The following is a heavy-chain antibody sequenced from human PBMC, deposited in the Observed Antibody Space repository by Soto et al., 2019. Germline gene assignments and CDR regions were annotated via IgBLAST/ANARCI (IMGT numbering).Heavy chain of an antibody. D-gene: IGHD1-1*01. J-gene: IGHJ5*02. Sequence: ASVKVSCKVSGYTLTELSMHWVRQAPGKGLEWMGGFDPEDGETIYAQKFQGRVTMTEGTSTDTAYMELSSLRSEDTAVYYCATLTNEESSYWFDPWGQGTLVTVSS. CDR3: ATLTNEESSYWFDP. CDR1: GYTLTELS. V-gene: IGHV1-24*01. CDR2: FDPEDGET.